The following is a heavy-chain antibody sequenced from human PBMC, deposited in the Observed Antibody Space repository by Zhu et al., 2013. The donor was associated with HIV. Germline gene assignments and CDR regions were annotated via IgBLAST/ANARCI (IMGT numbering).Heavy chain of an antibody. D-gene: IGHD4-4*01. CDR3: ASTSILPTVTTRYYYYYGMDV. CDR2: FDPEDGET. CDR1: GYTLTELS. J-gene: IGHJ6*02. V-gene: IGHV1-24*01. Sequence: QVQLVQSGAEVKKPGASVKVSCKVSGYTLTELSMHWVRQAPGKGLEWMGGFDPEDGETIYAQKFQGRVTMTEDTSTDTAYMELSSLRSEDTAVYYCASTSILPTVTTRYYYYYGMDVWGQGTTVTVSS.